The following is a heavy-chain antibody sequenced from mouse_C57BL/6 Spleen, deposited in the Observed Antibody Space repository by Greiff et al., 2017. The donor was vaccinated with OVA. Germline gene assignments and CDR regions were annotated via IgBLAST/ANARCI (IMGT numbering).Heavy chain of an antibody. D-gene: IGHD1-1*01. Sequence: VQLQQPGAELVRPGSSVKLSCKASGYTFTSYWMHWVKQRPIQGLEWIGNIDPSDGGTNYNQKFKDKATLTVDKSSSTAYMQLSSLTSEDSAVYYSARSLPTAVSSYVRLTGTDWYFDVWGTGTTLTVSS. V-gene: IGHV1-52*01. CDR2: IDPSDGGT. CDR1: GYTFTSYW. J-gene: IGHJ1*03. CDR3: ARSLPTAVSSYVRLTGTDWYFDV.